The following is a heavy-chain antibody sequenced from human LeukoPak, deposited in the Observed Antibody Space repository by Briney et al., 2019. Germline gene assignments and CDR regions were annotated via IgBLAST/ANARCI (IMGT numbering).Heavy chain of an antibody. Sequence: GGSLRLSCAASGFTFSNYGMSWVRQAPGKGLVWVSRINSDGSSTRYADSAKGRFTISRDNAKNTLYMQMNSLRVEDTAVYYCARGEAVASFDYWGQGTLVTVSS. CDR3: ARGEAVASFDY. D-gene: IGHD6-19*01. V-gene: IGHV3-74*01. CDR2: INSDGSST. J-gene: IGHJ4*02. CDR1: GFTFSNYG.